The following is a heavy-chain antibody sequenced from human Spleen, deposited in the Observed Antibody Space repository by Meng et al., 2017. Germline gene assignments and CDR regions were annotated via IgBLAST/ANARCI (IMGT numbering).Heavy chain of an antibody. CDR1: GDSIRNSFY. CDR2: IYHSGST. D-gene: IGHD2-21*02. V-gene: IGHV4-38-2*01. Sequence: SETLSLTCAVSGDSIRNSFYWGWIRQPPGKGLEWIGIIYHSGSTYYNPSLKSRVTMSADTSKNQFSLKLTSVTAADTAVYYCARGAVVTLIFYHAMDVWGQGTTVTVSS. CDR3: ARGAVVTLIFYHAMDV. J-gene: IGHJ6*02.